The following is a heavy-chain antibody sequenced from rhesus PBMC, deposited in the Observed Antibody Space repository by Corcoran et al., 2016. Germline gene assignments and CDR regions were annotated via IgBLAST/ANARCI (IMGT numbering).Heavy chain of an antibody. CDR2: IYGGGGRT. V-gene: IGHV4-92*01. D-gene: IGHD4-29*01. CDR1: GGSISDSYY. Sequence: QVQLQESGPGLVKPSETLSLTCTVSGGSISDSYYWSWIRQPPGKGLEWMGRIYGGGGRTTDTPSPKSRVTIARDTSKNQFSLKLSAVTAAETAVYYCARDCTVATCFDVWGPGVLVTVSS. J-gene: IGHJ5-1*01. CDR3: ARDCTVATCFDV.